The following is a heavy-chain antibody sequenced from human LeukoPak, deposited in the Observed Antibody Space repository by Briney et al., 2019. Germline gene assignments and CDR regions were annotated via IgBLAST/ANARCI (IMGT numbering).Heavy chain of an antibody. CDR1: GDSVSSNSAA. CDR3: AREGSYWYFDL. CDR2: TYYRSKWYN. V-gene: IGHV6-1*01. J-gene: IGHJ2*01. D-gene: IGHD2-15*01. Sequence: SQTLSLTCAISGDSVSSNSAAWNWIRQFPSRGLEWLGRTYYRSKWYNDYAVSVTGRITINPDTSKNQSSLQLNSVTPEDTAVYYCAREGSYWYFDLWGRGTLVTVSS.